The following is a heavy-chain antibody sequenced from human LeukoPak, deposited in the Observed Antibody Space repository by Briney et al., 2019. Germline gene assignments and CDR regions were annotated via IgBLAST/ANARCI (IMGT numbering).Heavy chain of an antibody. J-gene: IGHJ5*02. CDR2: ISAYNGNT. V-gene: IGHV1-18*01. CDR3: ARYTLFGEWFDP. Sequence: ASVKVSCKASGYTFTSFGISWVRQAPGQGLEWMGWISAYNGNTNYAQKLQGRVTMTTDTSTSTAYMELRSLRSDDTAVYYCARYTLFGEWFDPWGQGTLVTVSS. CDR1: GYTFTSFG. D-gene: IGHD3-3*01.